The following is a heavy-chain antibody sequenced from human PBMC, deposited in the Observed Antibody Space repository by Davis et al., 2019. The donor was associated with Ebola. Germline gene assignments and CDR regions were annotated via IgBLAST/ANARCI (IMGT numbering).Heavy chain of an antibody. D-gene: IGHD5-12*01. CDR1: GGTFSSYA. J-gene: IGHJ6*02. Sequence: SVKVSCKASGGTFSSYAISWVRQAPGQGLEWMGRIIPILGTANYAQKFQGRVTITADKSTSTAYMELSSLRSEDTAVYYCAMYLGWLPDYYYYGMDVWGQGTTVTVSS. CDR2: IIPILGTA. CDR3: AMYLGWLPDYYYYGMDV. V-gene: IGHV1-69*04.